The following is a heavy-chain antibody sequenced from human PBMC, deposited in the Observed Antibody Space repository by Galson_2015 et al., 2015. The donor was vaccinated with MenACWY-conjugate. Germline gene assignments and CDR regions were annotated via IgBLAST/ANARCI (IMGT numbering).Heavy chain of an antibody. CDR2: IRGGDGGT. J-gene: IGHJ4*02. Sequence: SVKVSCKASGYTFTNYAIFWLRLAPGQRLEWMGWIRGGDGGTKYSQNFQGRVTITRDTSATTAYMELSGLRSEDTAVYYCARDLGYQLLYYWGQGTLVTVSS. CDR1: GYTFTNYA. CDR3: ARDLGYQLLYY. D-gene: IGHD2-2*01. V-gene: IGHV1-3*01.